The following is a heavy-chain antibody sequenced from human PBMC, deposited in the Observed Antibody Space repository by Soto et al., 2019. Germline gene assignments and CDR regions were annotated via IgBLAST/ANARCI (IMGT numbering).Heavy chain of an antibody. CDR3: ARERSGRYLDY. V-gene: IGHV3-33*01. Sequence: QVQLVESGGGVVQPGRSLRLSCAASGFTFSSYGMHWVRQAPGKGLEWVAVIWYDGSNKYYADSVKGRFTISRDNSKNTLYLQMNSLRAEDTAVYYCARERSGRYLDYWGQGTLVTVSS. CDR1: GFTFSSYG. CDR2: IWYDGSNK. J-gene: IGHJ4*02.